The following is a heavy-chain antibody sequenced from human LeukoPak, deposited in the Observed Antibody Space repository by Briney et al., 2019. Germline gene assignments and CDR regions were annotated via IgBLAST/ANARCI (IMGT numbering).Heavy chain of an antibody. Sequence: PGGSLRLSCAASGFIFSDYYMSWIRQAPGKGLEWVSSISSSSSYIYYADSVKGRFTISRDNAKNSLYLQMNSLRAEDTAVYYCARSYGDPAPFDYWGQGTLVTVSS. D-gene: IGHD4-17*01. CDR2: ISSSSSYI. CDR1: GFIFSDYY. CDR3: ARSYGDPAPFDY. V-gene: IGHV3-11*06. J-gene: IGHJ4*02.